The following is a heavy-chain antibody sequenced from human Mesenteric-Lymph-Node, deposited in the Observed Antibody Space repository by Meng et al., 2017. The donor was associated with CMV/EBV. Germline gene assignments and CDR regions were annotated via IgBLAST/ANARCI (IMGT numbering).Heavy chain of an antibody. D-gene: IGHD6-13*01. CDR1: GFSLRTSGVG. CDR2: IYWDDDK. CDR3: AHSSGIAAAGPFYFDY. Sequence: QITFEESGPTLAKPTQPLSLTCTFQGFSLRTSGVGVGWIRQPPGKALEWLALIYWDDDKRYSPSLKSRLTIPKDTSKNQVVLTMTNMDPLDTATYYCAHSSGIAAAGPFYFDYWGQGTLVTVYS. J-gene: IGHJ4*02. V-gene: IGHV2-5*02.